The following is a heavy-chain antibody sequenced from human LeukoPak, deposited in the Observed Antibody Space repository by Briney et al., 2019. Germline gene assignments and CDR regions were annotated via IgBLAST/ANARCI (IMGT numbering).Heavy chain of an antibody. CDR1: GFTFSSYV. V-gene: IGHV3-30*18. CDR2: ISSDGSNK. J-gene: IGHJ4*02. Sequence: GRSLRLSCAASGFTFSSYVMHWVRQAPGKGLEWVAVISSDGSNKHYADSVKGRFTISRDNSKNTLCLQMNSLRVEDTAVYYCAKGDGHNLRVSHWGQGTLVTVSS. CDR3: AKGDGHNLRVSH. D-gene: IGHD5-24*01.